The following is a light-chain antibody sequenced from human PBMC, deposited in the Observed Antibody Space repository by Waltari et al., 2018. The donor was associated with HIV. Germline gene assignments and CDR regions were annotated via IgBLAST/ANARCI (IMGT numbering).Light chain of an antibody. CDR2: WAS. CDR3: QRYYDTPLT. V-gene: IGKV4-1*01. CDR1: QSVLFASTNYNY. Sequence: DIVMTQSPDSLAVSLGERATINCKSSQSVLFASTNYNYLAWYQHKPGQPPKLLFYWASTREPGVPDRFSGSGSGTDFALTISRLQPEDVAVYYCQRYYDTPLTFGGGTKVEIK. J-gene: IGKJ4*01.